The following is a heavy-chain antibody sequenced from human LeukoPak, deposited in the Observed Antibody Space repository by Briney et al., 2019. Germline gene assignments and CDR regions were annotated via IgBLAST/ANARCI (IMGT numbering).Heavy chain of an antibody. CDR1: GVSISSSNSY. V-gene: IGHV4-39*02. CDR3: ARDVGTALVTGDY. J-gene: IGHJ4*02. CDR2: IYYSGNT. D-gene: IGHD5-18*01. Sequence: SETLSLTCTVSGVSISSSNSYWGWIRQPPGKGLEWIGSIYYSGNTYYNASLKSQVSISVDTSKNQFSLKLTSVTAADTAVYYCARDVGTALVTGDYWGQGTLVTVSS.